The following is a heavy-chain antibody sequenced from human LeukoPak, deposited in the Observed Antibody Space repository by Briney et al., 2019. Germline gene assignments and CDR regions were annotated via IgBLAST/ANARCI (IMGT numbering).Heavy chain of an antibody. CDR1: GGSFSGYY. Sequence: SETLSVTCAVYGGSFSGYYWSWIRRPPGKGLEWIGEINHSGSTNYNPSLKSRVTISVDTSKNQFSLKLSSVTAADTAVYYCARGRRELTYYYDSSGYHITWYAFDIWGQGTMVTVSS. CDR3: ARGRRELTYYYDSSGYHITWYAFDI. CDR2: INHSGST. V-gene: IGHV4-34*01. J-gene: IGHJ3*02. D-gene: IGHD3-22*01.